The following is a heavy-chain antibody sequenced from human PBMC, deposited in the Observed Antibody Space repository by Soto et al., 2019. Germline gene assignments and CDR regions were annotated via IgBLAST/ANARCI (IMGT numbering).Heavy chain of an antibody. CDR3: AKVRASQWELLPYYFDY. CDR1: GGSISSYY. Sequence: PSETLSLTCTVSGGSISSYYWSWIRQPPGKGLEWVGYIYYNGATNYNPSLEGRVTVSVDTSKNQFSLHLISVTAADTAVYYCAKVRASQWELLPYYFDYWGQGTQVTVS. J-gene: IGHJ4*02. V-gene: IGHV4-59*01. D-gene: IGHD1-26*01. CDR2: IYYNGAT.